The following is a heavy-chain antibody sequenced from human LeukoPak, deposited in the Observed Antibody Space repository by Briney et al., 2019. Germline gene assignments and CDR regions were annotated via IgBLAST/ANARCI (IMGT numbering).Heavy chain of an antibody. Sequence: GGSLRLSCAASGFTVSSNYMSWVRQAPGKGLEWVSVIYSGGSTYYADSVKGRFTISRDNPKNTLYLQMNSLRAEDTAVYYCARDHPSSGYYYWGQGTLVTVSS. J-gene: IGHJ4*02. CDR3: ARDHPSSGYYY. CDR1: GFTVSSNY. D-gene: IGHD3-22*01. CDR2: IYSGGST. V-gene: IGHV3-66*01.